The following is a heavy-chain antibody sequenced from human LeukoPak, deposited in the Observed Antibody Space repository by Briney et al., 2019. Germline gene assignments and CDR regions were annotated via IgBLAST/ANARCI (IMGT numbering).Heavy chain of an antibody. V-gene: IGHV3-74*01. D-gene: IGHD6-19*01. CDR1: GFIFSDYW. J-gene: IGHJ3*01. CDR2: INSDGTST. CDR3: ARMMAGYSSRLHAFDV. Sequence: GGSLRLSCAGSGFIFSDYWIHWVRHAPGKGLVWISRINSDGTSTSYADPVKGRFTISRDNAKNTVFLQMDTLGAEDTALYYCARMMAGYSSRLHAFDVWGQGTMVTVSS.